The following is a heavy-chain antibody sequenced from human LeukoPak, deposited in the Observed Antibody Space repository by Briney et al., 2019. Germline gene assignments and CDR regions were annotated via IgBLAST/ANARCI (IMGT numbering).Heavy chain of an antibody. CDR2: ISAYSGYKADT. D-gene: IGHD3-10*01. CDR1: GYTFTNYG. J-gene: IGHJ4*02. Sequence: ASVKVSCRASGYTFTNYGISWLRQAPGQGLEWMGWISAYSGYKADTNYAQKLQDRVTMTTDTSTSTAYMELRSLRSDDTAVHYCARGVALRGSGSPFDYWGQGTLVTVSS. V-gene: IGHV1-18*04. CDR3: ARGVALRGSGSPFDY.